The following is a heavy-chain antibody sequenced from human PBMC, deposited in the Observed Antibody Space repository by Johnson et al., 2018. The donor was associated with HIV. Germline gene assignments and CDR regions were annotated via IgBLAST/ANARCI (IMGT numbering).Heavy chain of an antibody. CDR3: ASPLEAAAGPMDAFDI. D-gene: IGHD6-13*01. CDR1: GFIFDDYG. V-gene: IGHV3-20*04. Sequence: MLLVESGGGVVRPGGSQRLSCAASGFIFDDYGMSWVRQAPGKGLEWVSSINSDGSSTTYADSVKGRFTISRDKGKNTLHLQMNSLRAEDTAVYYCASPLEAAAGPMDAFDIWGQGTMVTVSS. CDR2: INSDGSST. J-gene: IGHJ3*02.